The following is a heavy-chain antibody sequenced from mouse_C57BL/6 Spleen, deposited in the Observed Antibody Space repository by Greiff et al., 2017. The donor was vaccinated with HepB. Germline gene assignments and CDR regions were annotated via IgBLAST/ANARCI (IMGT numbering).Heavy chain of an antibody. CDR3: AGSEIRGYFDV. V-gene: IGHV1-7*01. J-gene: IGHJ1*03. Sequence: QVQLQQSGAELAKPGASVKLSCKASGYTFTSYWMHWVKQRPGQGLEWIGYINPSSGYTKYNQKFKDKATLTADKSSSTAYMQLSSLTYEDSAVYCCAGSEIRGYFDVWGTGTTVTVSS. CDR1: GYTFTSYW. CDR2: INPSSGYT.